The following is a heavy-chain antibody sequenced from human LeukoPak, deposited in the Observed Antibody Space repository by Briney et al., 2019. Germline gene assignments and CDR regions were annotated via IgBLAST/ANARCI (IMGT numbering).Heavy chain of an antibody. CDR3: AREGMVATFDY. D-gene: IGHD5-12*01. V-gene: IGHV3-21*01. CDR1: GFTFSSYS. J-gene: IGHJ4*02. CDR2: ISSSSSYI. Sequence: GSLRLSCAASGFTFSSYSMNWVRQAPGKWLEWVSSISSSSSYIYYAGSVKGRFTISRDKAKSSLYLQMNSLRAEDTAIYYCAREGMVATFDYWGQGTLVTVSS.